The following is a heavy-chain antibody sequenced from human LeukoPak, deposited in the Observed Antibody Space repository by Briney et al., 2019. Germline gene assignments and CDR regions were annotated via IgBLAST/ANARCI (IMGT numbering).Heavy chain of an antibody. CDR3: ARGRNLEWFDY. Sequence: SETLSLTCTVSGGSISSDYWSWIRQPPGKGLEWIGHIYYSRSTNYNPSLKSRVTISVDTSRNQLSLKLSSVTAADTAVYYCARGRNLEWFDYWGQGTLVTVSS. J-gene: IGHJ5*01. CDR1: GGSISSDY. CDR2: IYYSRST. D-gene: IGHD3-3*01. V-gene: IGHV4-59*01.